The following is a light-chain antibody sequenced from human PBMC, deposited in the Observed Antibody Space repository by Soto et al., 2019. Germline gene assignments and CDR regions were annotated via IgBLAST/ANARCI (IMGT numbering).Light chain of an antibody. CDR3: QQYGSSPPAT. CDR1: QSVSSSY. J-gene: IGKJ1*01. CDR2: GAS. Sequence: EIVLTQSPGTLSLSPGERATLSCRASQSVSSSYLAWYQQKPGQAPRLLIYGASSRATGIPDRFSGSGSGTDFTLTISRLEPEDFAVYYCQQYGSSPPATLGQGTKVDTK. V-gene: IGKV3-20*01.